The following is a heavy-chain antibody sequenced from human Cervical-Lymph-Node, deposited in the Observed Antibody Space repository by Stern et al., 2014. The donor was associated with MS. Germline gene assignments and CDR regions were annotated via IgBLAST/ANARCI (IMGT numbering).Heavy chain of an antibody. V-gene: IGHV2-70*01. CDR2: IDWDGDK. Sequence: ESGPALVKPTQTLTLTCSFSGFSLSTTGMCVSWIRQPPGQALEWLAIIDWDGDKDYATSLKTRLTISKDTSKNQVVLTMTNVDPVDTATYYCVRSQTMFRGVTFFDYWGQGTLITVSS. CDR1: GFSLSTTGMC. D-gene: IGHD3-10*01. CDR3: VRSQTMFRGVTFFDY. J-gene: IGHJ4*02.